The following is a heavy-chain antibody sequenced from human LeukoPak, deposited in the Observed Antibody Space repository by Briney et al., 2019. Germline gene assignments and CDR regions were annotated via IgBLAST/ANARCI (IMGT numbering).Heavy chain of an antibody. Sequence: GGSLRLSCAASGFTFSDYYISWIRQAPGKGVEWVSYISSSGSNIYYADSVKGRFTISRDNAKNSLYLQMNSLRVEDTAVYYCARAEGYSSSWYQYYFDYWGQGTLVTVSS. D-gene: IGHD6-13*01. CDR2: ISSSGSNI. J-gene: IGHJ4*02. CDR3: ARAEGYSSSWYQYYFDY. CDR1: GFTFSDYY. V-gene: IGHV3-11*04.